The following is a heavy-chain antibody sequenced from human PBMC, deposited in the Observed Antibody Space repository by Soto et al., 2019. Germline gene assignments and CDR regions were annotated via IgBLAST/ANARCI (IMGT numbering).Heavy chain of an antibody. CDR1: GFTFSSYA. V-gene: IGHV3-23*01. CDR3: ARTDFWSGYWRVGAFDI. D-gene: IGHD3-3*01. Sequence: GGSLRLSCVASGFTFSSYAMSWVRQAPGKGLEWVSAISGSGGSTYYADSVKGRFTISRDNSKNTLYLQMNSLRAEDTAVYYCARTDFWSGYWRVGAFDIWGQGTMVTVSS. CDR2: ISGSGGST. J-gene: IGHJ3*02.